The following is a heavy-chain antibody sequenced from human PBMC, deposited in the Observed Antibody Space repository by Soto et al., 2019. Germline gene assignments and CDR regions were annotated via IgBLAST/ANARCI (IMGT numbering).Heavy chain of an antibody. D-gene: IGHD3-10*01. J-gene: IGHJ6*02. CDR3: ARGITMVRGVIQNYYGMDV. CDR1: GYTFTGYY. V-gene: IGHV1-2*04. CDR2: INPNSGGT. Sequence: ASVKVSCKASGYTFTGYYMHWVRQAPGQGLEWMGWINPNSGGTNYAQKFQGWVTMTRDTSISTAYMELSRLRSDDTAVYYCARGITMVRGVIQNYYGMDVWGQGTKVIVSS.